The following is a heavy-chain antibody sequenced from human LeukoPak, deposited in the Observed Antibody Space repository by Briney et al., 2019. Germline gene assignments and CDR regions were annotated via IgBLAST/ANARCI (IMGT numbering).Heavy chain of an antibody. J-gene: IGHJ4*02. CDR3: ATHNDFWSGYYAYYFDY. Sequence: AETLSLTCAVSGYSISSGYYWGWIRQPPGKGLEWIGSIYHSGSTYYTPSLKSRVTISVDTSKNQFSLKLSSVTAADTAVYYCATHNDFWSGYYAYYFDYWGQGTLVTVSS. V-gene: IGHV4-38-2*01. CDR2: IYHSGST. CDR1: GYSISSGYY. D-gene: IGHD3-3*01.